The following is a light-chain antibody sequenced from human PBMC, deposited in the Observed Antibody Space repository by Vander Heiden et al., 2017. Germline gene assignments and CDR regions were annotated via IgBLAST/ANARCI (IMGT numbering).Light chain of an antibody. CDR3: QQRSNWPLT. V-gene: IGKV3-11*01. J-gene: IGKJ4*01. CDR2: DAS. Sequence: EIVLTQSPATLSLSPGEKPTLSCRASQSVSSYLAWYQQKPGQAPRLLIYDASNRATGIPARFSGSGSGTDFTLTISRLEPEDFAVYYCQQRSNWPLTFGGGTKVEIK. CDR1: QSVSSY.